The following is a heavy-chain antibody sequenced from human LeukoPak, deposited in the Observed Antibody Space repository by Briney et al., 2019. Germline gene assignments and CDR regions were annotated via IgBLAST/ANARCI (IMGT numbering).Heavy chain of an antibody. CDR3: VKDLSGWYSFDY. CDR2: INDHGDTT. Sequence: GGSLRLSCSASGFTFSSCAMHWVRQAPGMGLEYVSGINDHGDTTHYGDSVRGRVTISRDDSKNTVHLQMSSLRAEDTAVYYCVKDLSGWYSFDYWGQGTLLTVSS. D-gene: IGHD6-19*01. V-gene: IGHV3-64D*09. CDR1: GFTFSSCA. J-gene: IGHJ4*02.